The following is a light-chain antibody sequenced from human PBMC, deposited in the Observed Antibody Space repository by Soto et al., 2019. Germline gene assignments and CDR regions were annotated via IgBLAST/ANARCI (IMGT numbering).Light chain of an antibody. V-gene: IGKV3-11*01. CDR1: QSVSSY. CDR2: DAS. J-gene: IGKJ1*01. CDR3: QQRSNWPGT. Sequence: DIVLTHSPGTLSLSPGEIATLSCRASQSVSSYLAWYQQKPGQAPRLLIYDASNRATGIPARFSGSGSGTDFTLTISSLEPEDFAVYYCQQRSNWPGTFGQGTKVDIK.